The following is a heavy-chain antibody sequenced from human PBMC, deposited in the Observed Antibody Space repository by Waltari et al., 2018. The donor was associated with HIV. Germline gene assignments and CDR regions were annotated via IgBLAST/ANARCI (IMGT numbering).Heavy chain of an antibody. Sequence: QVQLQDSGPGLVKPSGTLSLTCVVSGGSISSSNWWSWVRQPPGKGLEWIGAIYHSGSTNDDPSLKSRVTMLVNKSKDKFTLKLRSVTAADTAVYFCARVSSLTGYYKALDYWGQGTLVTVSS. V-gene: IGHV4-4*02. D-gene: IGHD3-9*01. CDR3: ARVSSLTGYYKALDY. CDR2: IYHSGST. CDR1: GGSISSSNW. J-gene: IGHJ4*02.